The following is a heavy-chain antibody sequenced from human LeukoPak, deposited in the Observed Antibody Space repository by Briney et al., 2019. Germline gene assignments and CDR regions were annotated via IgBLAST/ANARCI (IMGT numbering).Heavy chain of an antibody. CDR3: TGRDSTVTPTGYFQH. CDR2: IRSKANSYAT. D-gene: IGHD4-17*01. CDR1: GFTFSGSA. V-gene: IGHV3-73*01. Sequence: SGGSLRLSCAASGFTFSGSAMHWVRQASGKGLEWVGRIRSKANSYATAYAASVKGRFTISRDDSKNTAYLQMNSLKTEDTAVYYCTGRDSTVTPTGYFQHWGQGTLVTVSS. J-gene: IGHJ1*01.